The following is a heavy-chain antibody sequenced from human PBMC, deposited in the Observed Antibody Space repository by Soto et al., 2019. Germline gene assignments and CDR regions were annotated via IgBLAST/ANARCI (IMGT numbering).Heavy chain of an antibody. V-gene: IGHV3-48*01. Sequence: EVQLVESGGGLVQTGGSLRLSCAVSGFTFSTYSMNWVRQAPGKGLEWVSYISSGSRTIYYADSVKGRFTISRDNANNALYLQMNSLRPEDTAVYYCASPGFSSGWSYWSFDLWGRGTLVTVAS. CDR1: GFTFSTYS. J-gene: IGHJ2*01. CDR2: ISSGSRTI. CDR3: ASPGFSSGWSYWSFDL. D-gene: IGHD6-19*01.